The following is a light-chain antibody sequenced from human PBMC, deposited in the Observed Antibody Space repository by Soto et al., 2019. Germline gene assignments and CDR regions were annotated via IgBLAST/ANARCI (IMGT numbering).Light chain of an antibody. CDR3: SSYAGSSNV. CDR2: EGN. J-gene: IGLJ1*01. V-gene: IGLV2-8*01. Sequence: QSVLTQLASVSGSPGQSITISSTGTSSDVGGYNYVSWYQQHPGKAPKLMIYEGNKRPSGVPDRFSGSKSGNTASLTVSGRQAEDEADYYCSSYAGSSNVFGTGTKVTVL. CDR1: SSDVGGYNY.